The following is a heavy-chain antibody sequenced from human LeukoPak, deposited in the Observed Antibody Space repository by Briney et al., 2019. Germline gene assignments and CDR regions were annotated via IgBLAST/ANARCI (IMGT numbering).Heavy chain of an antibody. CDR3: AKGLSIAVTGTLSFDY. CDR2: ISGSGGIT. CDR1: GFTISNYG. D-gene: IGHD6-19*01. Sequence: GGSLRLSCAASGFTISNYGMTWVRQAPGKGLEWVSGISGSGGITHYADSVKGRFTIFMDNSKNTLSLQMNGLRAEDTAVYYCAKGLSIAVTGTLSFDYWGQGTLVTVSS. V-gene: IGHV3-23*01. J-gene: IGHJ4*02.